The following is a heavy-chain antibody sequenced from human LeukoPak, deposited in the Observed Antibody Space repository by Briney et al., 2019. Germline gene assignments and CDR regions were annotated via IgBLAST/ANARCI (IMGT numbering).Heavy chain of an antibody. Sequence: SGTLSLTCAVYGGSFSGYYWSWIRQPPGKGLEWIGEINHSGSTNYNPSLKSRVTISVDTSKNQFSLKLSSVTAADTAVYYCARRRLGYCSSTSCFGGYFDYWGQGTLVTVSS. J-gene: IGHJ4*02. CDR1: GGSFSGYY. D-gene: IGHD2-2*01. CDR2: INHSGST. CDR3: ARRRLGYCSSTSCFGGYFDY. V-gene: IGHV4-34*01.